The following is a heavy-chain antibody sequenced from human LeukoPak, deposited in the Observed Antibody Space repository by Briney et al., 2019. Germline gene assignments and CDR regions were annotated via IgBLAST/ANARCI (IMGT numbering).Heavy chain of an antibody. CDR2: ITSSSSYI. Sequence: GGSLRLSCAASGFTFSSYSMNWVRQAPGKGLEWVSSITSSSSYIYYADSVKGRFTISRDNAKNSLYLQMNSLRAEDTAVYYCVRVSMIVVVNDAFDIWGQGTMVTVSS. CDR1: GFTFSSYS. CDR3: VRVSMIVVVNDAFDI. D-gene: IGHD3-22*01. V-gene: IGHV3-21*01. J-gene: IGHJ3*02.